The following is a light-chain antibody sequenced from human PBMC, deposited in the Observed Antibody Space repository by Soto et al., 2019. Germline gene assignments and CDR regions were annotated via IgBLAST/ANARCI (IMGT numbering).Light chain of an antibody. J-gene: IGLJ2*01. CDR2: DVT. Sequence: QSALTQPASMSGSPGESITISCTGTISDIGYFNYVSWYQEHPDKAPKLIIYDVTKRPSGISNRFSCSKSGNTASLTISGLQAEDEAHYYCTSYTSSGTFRVLFGGGTKLTVL. CDR3: TSYTSSGTFRVL. CDR1: ISDIGYFNY. V-gene: IGLV2-14*01.